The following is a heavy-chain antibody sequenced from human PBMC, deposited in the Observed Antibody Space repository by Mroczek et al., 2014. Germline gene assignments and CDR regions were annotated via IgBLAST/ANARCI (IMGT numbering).Heavy chain of an antibody. CDR1: GGSISSGSYY. D-gene: IGHD1-1*01. Sequence: QVQLQESGPGLVKPSQTLSLTCTVSGGSISSGSYYWSWIRQPAGKGLEWIGRIYTSGSTNYNPSLKSRVTISVDTSKNQFSLKLSSVTAADTAVYYCARDRGTAGPADYWGQGTLVTVSS. J-gene: IGHJ4*02. CDR2: IYTSGST. CDR3: ARDRGTAGPADY. V-gene: IGHV4-61*02.